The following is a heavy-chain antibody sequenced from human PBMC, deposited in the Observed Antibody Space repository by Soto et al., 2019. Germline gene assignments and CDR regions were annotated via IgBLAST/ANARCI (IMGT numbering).Heavy chain of an antibody. J-gene: IGHJ4*02. Sequence: ASVKVSCKVSGHTLTELSIHWVRQAPGKGLEWIGGFDPEDGEPNFAQKFQGRVTVTEDTSTETSYLDLSSLRSEDTAVYFCTTDPFRGYSYGPWGQGTLVTV. CDR3: TTDPFRGYSYGP. D-gene: IGHD5-18*01. CDR1: GHTLTELS. V-gene: IGHV1-24*01. CDR2: FDPEDGEP.